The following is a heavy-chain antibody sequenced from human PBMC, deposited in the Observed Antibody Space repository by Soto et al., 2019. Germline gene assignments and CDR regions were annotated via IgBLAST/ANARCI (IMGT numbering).Heavy chain of an antibody. Sequence: EVQLLDSGGGWVQPGGSLRLSCVASGFVFSDYAMSWVRQAPGKGLEWVSAISAGGSDTYYADSVKGLFTVSRVNSKNTLYLQMNTLRAEDTAIYYCASVPIWCGSSSCYTEGFDSWGQGPLVTVSS. V-gene: IGHV3-23*01. CDR3: ASVPIWCGSSSCYTEGFDS. CDR2: ISAGGSDT. J-gene: IGHJ4*02. D-gene: IGHD2-2*01. CDR1: GFVFSDYA.